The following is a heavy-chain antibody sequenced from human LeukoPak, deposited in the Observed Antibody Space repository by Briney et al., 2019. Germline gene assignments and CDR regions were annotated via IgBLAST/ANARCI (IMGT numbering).Heavy chain of an antibody. CDR2: ISSSSSYI. J-gene: IGHJ4*02. CDR3: ARETPNYSSSWYTDY. D-gene: IGHD6-13*01. Sequence: GRSLRLSCAASRFTFSSYSMNWVRQAPGKGLEWVSSISSSSSYIYYADSVKGRFTISRDNAKNSLYLQMNSLRAEDTAVYYCARETPNYSSSWYTDYWGQGTLVTVSS. V-gene: IGHV3-21*01. CDR1: RFTFSSYS.